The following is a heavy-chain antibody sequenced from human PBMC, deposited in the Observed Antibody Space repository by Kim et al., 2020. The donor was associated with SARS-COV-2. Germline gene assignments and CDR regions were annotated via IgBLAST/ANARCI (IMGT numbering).Heavy chain of an antibody. CDR1: GFTFSSYA. CDR3: AKSYSGSSTGWFDP. J-gene: IGHJ5*02. D-gene: IGHD1-26*01. V-gene: IGHV3-23*01. Sequence: GGSLRLSCAASGFTFSSYAMSWVRQAPGKGLEWVSAISGSGGSTYYADSVKGRFTISRDNSKNTLYLQMNSLRAEDTAIYYCAKSYSGSSTGWFDPWGQGTLVTVSS. CDR2: ISGSGGST.